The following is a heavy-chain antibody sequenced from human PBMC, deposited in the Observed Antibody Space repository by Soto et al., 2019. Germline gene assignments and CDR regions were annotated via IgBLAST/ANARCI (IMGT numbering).Heavy chain of an antibody. V-gene: IGHV3-21*01. D-gene: IGHD3-3*01. CDR2: ISSSSSYI. Sequence: PGGSLRLSCAASGFTFSSYSMNWVRQAPGKGLEWVSSISSSSSYIYYADSVKGRFTISRDNAKNSLYLQMNSLRAEDTAVYYCARDGGVLSVLEWLSPHNSDYYYYGMDVWGHGTTVTVSS. CDR3: ARDGGVLSVLEWLSPHNSDYYYYGMDV. CDR1: GFTFSSYS. J-gene: IGHJ6*02.